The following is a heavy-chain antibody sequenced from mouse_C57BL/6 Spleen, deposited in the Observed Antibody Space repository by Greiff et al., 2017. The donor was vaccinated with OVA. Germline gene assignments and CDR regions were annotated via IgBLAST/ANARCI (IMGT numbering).Heavy chain of an antibody. CDR2: VYPGNGGT. V-gene: IGHV1-5*01. Sequence: VQLQQSGTVLVRPWASVKMSCKASGYPFTSYWMHWGKQRPGQGLEWIGAVYPGNGGTNYNQKFTGKAKLTADTSSTTAYMQLSSLTSEDSAVYFCARDITAVVAKGYAMDYWGQGTSVTVSS. J-gene: IGHJ4*01. D-gene: IGHD1-1*01. CDR3: ARDITAVVAKGYAMDY. CDR1: GYPFTSYW.